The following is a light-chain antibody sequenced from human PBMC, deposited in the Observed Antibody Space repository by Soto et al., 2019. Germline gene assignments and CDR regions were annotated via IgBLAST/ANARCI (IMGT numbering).Light chain of an antibody. V-gene: IGKV3-20*01. Sequence: EIVLTQSPGTLSLSPGEGATLSCRASQNIYNNYLAWYQQKPGQAPRLLISGASSRATGILDRFSGSGSGTDFTLTISRLESEDFAVYYCQRYGSSPPHTFGQGTKLEIK. CDR1: QNIYNNY. CDR2: GAS. CDR3: QRYGSSPPHT. J-gene: IGKJ2*01.